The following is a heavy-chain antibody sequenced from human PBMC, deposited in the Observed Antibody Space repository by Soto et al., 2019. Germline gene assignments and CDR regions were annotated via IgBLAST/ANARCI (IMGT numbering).Heavy chain of an antibody. Sequence: QVQLVQSGAEVKKPGASVKVSCKASGYTFTSYYMHWVRQAPGQGLEWMGIINPSGGSTSYAQKFQGRVTMTRDTSTSTLYMELSSLRSADTAVYYCASRRGYSYGYDYYYCMDVWGQGTTVTVSS. CDR2: INPSGGST. CDR1: GYTFTSYY. CDR3: ASRRGYSYGYDYYYCMDV. D-gene: IGHD5-18*01. V-gene: IGHV1-46*01. J-gene: IGHJ6*02.